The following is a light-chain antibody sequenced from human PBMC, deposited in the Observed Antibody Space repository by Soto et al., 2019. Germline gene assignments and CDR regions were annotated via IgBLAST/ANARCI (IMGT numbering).Light chain of an antibody. J-gene: IGKJ2*01. CDR3: QQYNSYPYT. Sequence: DIPMTQSPSTLSASVGDRVTITCRPSQSISSWLAWYQQKPGKAPKLLIYKASSLESGVPSRFSGSGSGTEFTLTISSLQPDDFATYYCQQYNSYPYTFGQGTKLEIK. CDR2: KAS. V-gene: IGKV1-5*03. CDR1: QSISSW.